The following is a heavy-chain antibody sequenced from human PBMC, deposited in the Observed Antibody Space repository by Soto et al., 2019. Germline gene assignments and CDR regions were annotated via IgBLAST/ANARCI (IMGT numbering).Heavy chain of an antibody. CDR2: IKQDGSEK. CDR3: AKSLSAIPGDS. D-gene: IGHD2-2*01. J-gene: IGHJ4*02. Sequence: EVQLVESGGGLVQSGGSLRLSCAASGLTFSSYWMSWVRQGPGKGPEWVANIKQDGSEKYYVDSVKGRFTISRDNAKNSLYLQMTSLRAEDTAVYHCAKSLSAIPGDSWGQGTLVTVSS. CDR1: GLTFSSYW. V-gene: IGHV3-7*05.